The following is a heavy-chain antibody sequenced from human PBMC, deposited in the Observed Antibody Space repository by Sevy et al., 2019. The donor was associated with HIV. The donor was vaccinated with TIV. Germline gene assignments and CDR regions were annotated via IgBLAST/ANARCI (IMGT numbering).Heavy chain of an antibody. V-gene: IGHV4-59*01. D-gene: IGHD5-12*01. Sequence: PETLSLTCTVFGGSISAYYWSWIRQPPGKGLEYIGYIYYTGSTNYNPSLKSRVTISVDTSKNQFSLRLTSVTAADTAIYYCARAPPVRSGDDSLNWFDPWGQGTLVTVSS. CDR1: GGSISAYY. CDR2: IYYTGST. CDR3: ARAPPVRSGDDSLNWFDP. J-gene: IGHJ5*02.